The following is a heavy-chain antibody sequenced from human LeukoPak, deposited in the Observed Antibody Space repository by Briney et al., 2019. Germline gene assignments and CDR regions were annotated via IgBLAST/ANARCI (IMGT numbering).Heavy chain of an antibody. V-gene: IGHV1-18*01. CDR1: GYTFTG. Sequence: ASVKVSCKASGYTFTGISWVRQASGQGLEWMGWISTYNGNTNYAQKLQGRVTMTRDTSTSTAYMELRSLRSDDTAVYYCAVYYYDSSGLDYWGQGTSVTVSS. D-gene: IGHD3-22*01. J-gene: IGHJ4*02. CDR2: ISTYNGNT. CDR3: AVYYYDSSGLDY.